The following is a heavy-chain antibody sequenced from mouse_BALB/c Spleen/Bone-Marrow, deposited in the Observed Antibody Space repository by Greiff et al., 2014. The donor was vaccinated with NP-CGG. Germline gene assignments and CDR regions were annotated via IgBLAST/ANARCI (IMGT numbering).Heavy chain of an antibody. D-gene: IGHD2-4*01. Sequence: VQLVESGAELMKPGASVKISCKATGYTFSTYWIEWVKQRPGHGLEWIGEILPGSGTTNYNEKFKGKATFTADTSSNTAYMQLSSLTSGDSAVYYCARLITTGGFAYWGQGTLVTVSA. CDR1: GYTFSTYW. CDR3: ARLITTGGFAY. V-gene: IGHV1-9*01. J-gene: IGHJ3*01. CDR2: ILPGSGTT.